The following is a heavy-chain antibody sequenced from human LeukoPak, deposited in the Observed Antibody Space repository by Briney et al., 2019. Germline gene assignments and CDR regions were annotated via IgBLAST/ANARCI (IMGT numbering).Heavy chain of an antibody. J-gene: IGHJ4*02. V-gene: IGHV1-18*01. D-gene: IGHD2-15*01. Sequence: ASVKVSCKASGYTSTSYGISWVRQAPGQGLEWMGWISAYNGNTNYAQKLQGRVTMTTDTSTSTAYMELRSLRSDDTAVYYCARDRGPYCSGGSCYSIGYWGQGTLVTVSS. CDR2: ISAYNGNT. CDR3: ARDRGPYCSGGSCYSIGY. CDR1: GYTSTSYG.